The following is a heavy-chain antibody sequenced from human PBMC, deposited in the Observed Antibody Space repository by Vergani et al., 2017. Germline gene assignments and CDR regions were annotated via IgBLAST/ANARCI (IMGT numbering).Heavy chain of an antibody. J-gene: IGHJ5*02. Sequence: QVHLQESGPGVVKPSDTLSLTCTVSGGSMSDFYWTWIRQPAGRGLEWIGRIYPNGNGNYNESLRSQLTMSIDTSRSQFSLSLSSVTAADTAVYYCSRGNCGVNCPKYNWLAPWGRGILVTVSS. D-gene: IGHD2-21*01. CDR3: SRGNCGVNCPKYNWLAP. CDR2: IYPNGNG. CDR1: GGSMSDFY. V-gene: IGHV4-4*07.